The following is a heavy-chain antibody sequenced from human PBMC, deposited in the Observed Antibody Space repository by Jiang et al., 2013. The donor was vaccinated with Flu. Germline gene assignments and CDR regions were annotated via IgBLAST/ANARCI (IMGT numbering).Heavy chain of an antibody. CDR3: AICPGDTAMDSFYYYGMDV. Sequence: LVESGPEVKKPGSSVKVSCKTSGGTFSTYAFSWVRQAPGQGLEWMGRIIPILAIPKYAQKFQGRVTITADRFTSTVYMELRGLRSEDSAVYFCAICPGDTAMDSFYYYGMDVWGQGTTITVSS. D-gene: IGHD5-18*01. CDR2: IIPILAIP. J-gene: IGHJ6*02. V-gene: IGHV1-69*04. CDR1: GGTFSTYA.